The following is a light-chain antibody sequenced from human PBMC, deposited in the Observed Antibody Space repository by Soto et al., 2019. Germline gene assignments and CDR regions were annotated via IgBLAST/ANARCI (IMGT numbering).Light chain of an antibody. CDR2: GAS. J-gene: IGKJ2*01. CDR1: QSVSSSY. V-gene: IGKV3-20*01. Sequence: EIVLTQSPGTLSLSPGERATLSCRATQSVSSSYLAWYQQKPGQAPRLLICGASSRATGIPDRFSGSGSGTDFTLTISRLEPEDFAVYYCQQYGSSPYTFGQGTKVDIK. CDR3: QQYGSSPYT.